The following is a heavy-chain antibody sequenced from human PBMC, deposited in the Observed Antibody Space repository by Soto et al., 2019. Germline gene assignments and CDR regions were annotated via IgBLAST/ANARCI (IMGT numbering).Heavy chain of an antibody. CDR1: GFSLSTSGVG. D-gene: IGHD4-17*01. V-gene: IGHV2-5*02. CDR3: AHTPSHDYGDVYGMDV. CDR2: IYWDDDK. J-gene: IGHJ6*02. Sequence: QITLKESGPTLVKPTQTLTLTCTFSGFSLSTSGVGVGWIRQPPGKSLEWLALIYWDDDKRYSPALKSRLTTTKDTTQTQQVLTMTHMDPVDTPKYCCAHTPSHDYGDVYGMDVWGQGTTLTVSS.